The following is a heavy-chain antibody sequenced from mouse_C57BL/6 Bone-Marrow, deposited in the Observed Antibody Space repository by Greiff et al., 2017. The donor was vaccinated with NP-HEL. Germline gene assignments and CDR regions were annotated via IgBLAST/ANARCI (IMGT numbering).Heavy chain of an antibody. Sequence: EVKRVESEGGLVQPGSSMKLSCTASGFTFSDYYMAWVRQVPEKGLEWVANINYDGSSTYYLDSLKSRFIISRDNAKNILYLQMSSLKSEDTATYYCAREGGLRRRTYAMDYWGQGTSVTVSS. D-gene: IGHD2-4*01. CDR2: INYDGSST. J-gene: IGHJ4*01. CDR3: AREGGLRRRTYAMDY. CDR1: GFTFSDYY. V-gene: IGHV5-16*01.